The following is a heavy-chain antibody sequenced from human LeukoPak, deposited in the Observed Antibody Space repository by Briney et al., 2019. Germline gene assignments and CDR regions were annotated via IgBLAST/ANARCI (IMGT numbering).Heavy chain of an antibody. J-gene: IGHJ4*02. V-gene: IGHV4-4*02. D-gene: IGHD3-10*01. CDR1: GGSISSSNW. CDR3: ARGLWFGEKGPFDY. CDR2: VYHSGST. Sequence: SETLSLTCAVSGGSISSSNWWSWVRQPPGKGLGWIGEVYHSGSTNYNPSLKSRVTISVEKSKNQFSLKLSSVTAADTAVYYCARGLWFGEKGPFDYWGQGTLVTVSS.